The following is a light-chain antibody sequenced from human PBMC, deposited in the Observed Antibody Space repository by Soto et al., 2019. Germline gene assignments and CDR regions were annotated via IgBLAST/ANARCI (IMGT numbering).Light chain of an antibody. J-gene: IGLJ1*01. V-gene: IGLV2-14*01. Sequence: QSALTQPASVSGSPGQSITISCTGTSSDVGNYIFVSWYRQHPGKAPKLMIYDINNRPSGVSSRFSGSKSGNTASLTISGLQAEDEADYYCVSYTTSASYVFGTGTKLTVL. CDR1: SSDVGNYIF. CDR3: VSYTTSASYV. CDR2: DIN.